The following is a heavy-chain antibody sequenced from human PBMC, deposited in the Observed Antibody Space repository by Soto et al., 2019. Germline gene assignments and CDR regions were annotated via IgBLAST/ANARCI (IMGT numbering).Heavy chain of an antibody. J-gene: IGHJ4*02. V-gene: IGHV1-18*01. CDR2: ISAYNGNT. Sequence: ASVKVACKASGYTFTSYGTTWVLQAPGQGLEWMGWISAYNGNTNYAEKLQGRVTMTTDTSTSIAYMELRSLRSDDTAVYYCARDAPTIAAQDDYWGQGTLVTVSS. D-gene: IGHD6-13*01. CDR1: GYTFTSYG. CDR3: ARDAPTIAAQDDY.